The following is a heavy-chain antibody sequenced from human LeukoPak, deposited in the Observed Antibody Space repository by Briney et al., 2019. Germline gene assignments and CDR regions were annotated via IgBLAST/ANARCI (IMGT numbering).Heavy chain of an antibody. D-gene: IGHD6-13*01. CDR1: GFSFSSYA. CDR3: ARTRGGSIWGTAAAVVDY. CDR2: ISGSGGST. Sequence: PGGSLRLSCAASGFSFSSYAMSWVRQAPGKGLEWVSAISGSGGSTYYADSVKGRFTISRDNSKNTLYLQINSLRVEDTAVYYCARTRGGSIWGTAAAVVDYWGQGTLVTVSS. J-gene: IGHJ4*02. V-gene: IGHV3-23*01.